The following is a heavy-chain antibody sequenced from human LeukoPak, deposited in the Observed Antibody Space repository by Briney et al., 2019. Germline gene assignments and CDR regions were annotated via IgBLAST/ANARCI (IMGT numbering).Heavy chain of an antibody. V-gene: IGHV4-34*01. D-gene: IGHD4-23*01. CDR3: ARGQLVTPDFDY. CDR2: INHSGST. J-gene: IGHJ4*02. Sequence: SETLSLTCAVYGGSFSGYYWSWIRQRPGKGLERIGEINHSGSTNYNPSLKSRVTISADTSKNQFSLKLNSVTAADTAVYYCARGQLVTPDFDYWGQGTLVTVSS. CDR1: GGSFSGYY.